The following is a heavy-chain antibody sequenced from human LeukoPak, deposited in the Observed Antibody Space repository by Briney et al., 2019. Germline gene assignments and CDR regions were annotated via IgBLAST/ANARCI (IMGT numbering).Heavy chain of an antibody. CDR3: ARGRYVDTAEDY. J-gene: IGHJ4*02. V-gene: IGHV4-59*01. D-gene: IGHD5-18*01. CDR1: GGSISSYY. Sequence: SETLSLTCTVSGGSISSYYWSWIRQPPGKGLEWIGYIYYSGSTNYNPSLKSRVTISVDTSKNQFSLKLSSVTAADTAVYYCARGRYVDTAEDYWGQGTLVTLSS. CDR2: IYYSGST.